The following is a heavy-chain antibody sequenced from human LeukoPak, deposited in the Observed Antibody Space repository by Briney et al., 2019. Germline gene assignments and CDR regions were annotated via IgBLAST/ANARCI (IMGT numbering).Heavy chain of an antibody. CDR1: DYSISSDYY. CDR2: IHQSGST. D-gene: IGHD3-16*01. V-gene: IGHV4-38-2*02. CDR3: ARGLPSIMITFGGVTGPLDY. J-gene: IGHJ4*02. Sequence: SETLSLTCSVSDYSISSDYYWGWIRQPPGKGLEWIGSIHQSGSTFYNPSLKSRVTISVDISKNQFSLKLSSVTAADTAVYYCARGLPSIMITFGGVTGPLDYWGQGTLVTVSS.